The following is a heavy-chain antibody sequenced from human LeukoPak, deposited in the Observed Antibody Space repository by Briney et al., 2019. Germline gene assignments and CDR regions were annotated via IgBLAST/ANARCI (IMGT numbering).Heavy chain of an antibody. V-gene: IGHV5-51*01. J-gene: IGHJ6*03. Sequence: GESLKISCKGSGYSFTSYWIGWVRQMPGKGLEWMGIIYPGDSDTRYSPSFQGQVTISADKSISTAYLQWSSLKASDTAMYYCARRAYSYEESDYYYYMDVWGKGTTVTVSS. CDR2: IYPGDSDT. D-gene: IGHD5-18*01. CDR3: ARRAYSYEESDYYYYMDV. CDR1: GYSFTSYW.